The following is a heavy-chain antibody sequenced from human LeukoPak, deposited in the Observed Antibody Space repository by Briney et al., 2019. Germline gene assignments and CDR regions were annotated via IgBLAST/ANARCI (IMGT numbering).Heavy chain of an antibody. Sequence: GGSLRLSCAASGFTVSSNYMSWVRQAPGKGLEWVSVIYSGGSTYYADSVKGRFTISRHNSKNTLYLQMNSLRAEDTAIYYCARQVGYCSDGRCYFEYWGQGTLVTVSS. D-gene: IGHD2-15*01. CDR1: GFTVSSNY. V-gene: IGHV3-53*01. CDR2: IYSGGST. J-gene: IGHJ4*02. CDR3: ARQVGYCSDGRCYFEY.